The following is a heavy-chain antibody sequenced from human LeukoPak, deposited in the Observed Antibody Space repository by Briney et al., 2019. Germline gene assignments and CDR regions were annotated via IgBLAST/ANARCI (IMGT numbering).Heavy chain of an antibody. Sequence: GASVKVSCKASGYIFTDYYIHWVLQAPGQGLEWMGWISAYNGNTNYAQKLQGRVTMTTDTSTSTAYMELRSLRSDDTAVYYCARDIVVVVAVTSFDYWGQGTLVTVSS. CDR1: GYIFTDYY. CDR3: ARDIVVVVAVTSFDY. D-gene: IGHD2-15*01. J-gene: IGHJ4*02. V-gene: IGHV1-18*04. CDR2: ISAYNGNT.